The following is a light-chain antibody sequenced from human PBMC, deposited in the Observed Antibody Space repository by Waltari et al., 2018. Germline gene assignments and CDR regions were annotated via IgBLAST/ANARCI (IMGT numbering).Light chain of an antibody. CDR3: QQYNNWPLFT. V-gene: IGKV3-15*01. CDR1: QSISSN. Sequence: EVVMTQSPATLFVSPGEGATLSCRASQSISSNLAWYQQKPGRAPRLLIYDASTRATGIPARFSGSGSGTEFTLIISSLQSEDFAVYYCQQYNNWPLFTFGPGTKVDIK. J-gene: IGKJ3*01. CDR2: DAS.